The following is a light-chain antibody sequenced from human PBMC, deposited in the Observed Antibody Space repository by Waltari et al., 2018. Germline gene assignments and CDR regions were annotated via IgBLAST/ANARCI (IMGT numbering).Light chain of an antibody. CDR3: MQALQTPIT. V-gene: IGKV2-28*01. J-gene: IGKJ3*01. CDR2: LGS. Sequence: DIVMTQSHLSLPVPPGDPPSLSCRSSHSLRPSNGYHYLDWYLQKPGHSPQLLIYLGSNRASGVPHRCSGSGSGTDFTLKISRVEAEDVGVYYCMQALQTPITFGPGTKVDIK. CDR1: HSLRPSNGYHY.